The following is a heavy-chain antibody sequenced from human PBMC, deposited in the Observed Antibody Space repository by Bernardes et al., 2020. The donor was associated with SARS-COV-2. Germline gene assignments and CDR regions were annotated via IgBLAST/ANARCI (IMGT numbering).Heavy chain of an antibody. CDR2: VFKSGST. D-gene: IGHD3-3*01. V-gene: IGHV4-39*01. J-gene: IGHJ5*02. CDR3: ARHGLPYYDAWSGYGNWFDP. CDR1: GDSITSSSYF. Sequence: SETLSLTCSVSGDSITSSSYFWAWIRQSPGKGLEWIGSVFKSGSTHYNPSLTSRVTISVDTSKNQFSLKLGSVTAADTAVYYCARHGLPYYDAWSGYGNWFDPWGQGTLVTVSS.